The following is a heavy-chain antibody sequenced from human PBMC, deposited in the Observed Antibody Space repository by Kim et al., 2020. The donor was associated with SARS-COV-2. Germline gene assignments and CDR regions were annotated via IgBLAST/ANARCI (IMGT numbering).Heavy chain of an antibody. CDR2: INTDETYT. CDR1: GFTFSNSW. J-gene: IGHJ4*02. D-gene: IGHD2-15*01. CDR3: ARGGSGFPVD. Sequence: GGSLRLSCEASGFTFSNSWMHWVRQSPGEGLLWFSRINTDETYTTYADSVKGRFTFYRDNAKNTVYVQMNSLRAEDSAVYFCARGGSGFPVDSVQGILDTVSS. V-gene: IGHV3-74*03.